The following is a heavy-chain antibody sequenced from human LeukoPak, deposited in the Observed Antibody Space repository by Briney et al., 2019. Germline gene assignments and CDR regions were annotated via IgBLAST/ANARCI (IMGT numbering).Heavy chain of an antibody. J-gene: IGHJ6*02. CDR3: AKASSSWFDYYYGMDV. V-gene: IGHV3-23*01. Sequence: GASLRLSFAAPGFTFSSYALSWARQAPGKGLEGVSAFSGSGGSTYYADSVKGRFTISRDNSKNTLYLQMNSLRAEDTAVYYCAKASSSWFDYYYGMDVWGQGTTVTVSS. CDR1: GFTFSSYA. CDR2: FSGSGGST. D-gene: IGHD6-13*01.